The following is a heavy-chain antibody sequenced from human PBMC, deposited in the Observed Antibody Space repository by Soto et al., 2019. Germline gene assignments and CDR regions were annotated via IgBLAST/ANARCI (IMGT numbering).Heavy chain of an antibody. D-gene: IGHD3-10*01. CDR3: ARDRWGGGRDMDV. V-gene: IGHV3-74*01. CDR2: INSDGSST. CDR1: EFTFSTYW. Sequence: EVQLVESGGGLVQPGGSLRLSCAASEFTFSTYWIHWVRQAPGKGLVWVSRINSDGSSTNYADSVKGRFTISRDNAKNTLFLQMNSLRAEDTAVYYCARDRWGGGRDMDVWGQGTTVTVSS. J-gene: IGHJ6*02.